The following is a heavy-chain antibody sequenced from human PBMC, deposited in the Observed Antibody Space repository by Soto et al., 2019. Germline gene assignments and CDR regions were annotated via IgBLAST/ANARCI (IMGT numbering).Heavy chain of an antibody. J-gene: IGHJ5*02. CDR1: GYTFTSYY. D-gene: IGHD3-16*01. V-gene: IGHV1-46*03. Sequence: ASVKVSCKASGYTFTSYYMHWVRQAPGQGLELMGIINPSGGSTSYAQKFQGRVTMTRDTSTSTVYMELSSLRSEDTAVYYCARTRRLSTNLNWFDPWGQGTLVTVSS. CDR3: ARTRRLSTNLNWFDP. CDR2: INPSGGST.